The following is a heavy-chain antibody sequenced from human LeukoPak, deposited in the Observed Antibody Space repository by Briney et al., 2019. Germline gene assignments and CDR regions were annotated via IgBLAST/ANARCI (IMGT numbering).Heavy chain of an antibody. CDR1: GFTFSSYD. V-gene: IGHV3-23*01. D-gene: IGHD3-10*01. CDR2: ISGSGGST. CDR3: ATEGGSGPRITMVRGVTRDYNY. Sequence: GGSLRLSCAASGFTFSSYDMSWVRQAPGKGLEWVSAISGSGGSTYYADSVKGRFTISRDNSKNTLYLQMNSLRAEDTAVYYCATEGGSGPRITMVRGVTRDYNYWGQGTLVTVSS. J-gene: IGHJ4*02.